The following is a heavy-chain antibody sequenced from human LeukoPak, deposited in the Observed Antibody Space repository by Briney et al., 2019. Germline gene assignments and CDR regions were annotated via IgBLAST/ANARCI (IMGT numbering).Heavy chain of an antibody. V-gene: IGHV1-69*04. CDR1: GGTFSSYA. J-gene: IGHJ5*02. D-gene: IGHD2-2*01. CDR2: IIPILGIA. CDR3: ARIPQPLNWLDP. Sequence: SVKVSCKASGGTFSSYAISWVRQAPGQGLEWMGRIIPILGIANYAQKFQGRVTITADKSTSTAYMELSSLRSEDTAVYYCARIPQPLNWLDPWGQGTLVTVSS.